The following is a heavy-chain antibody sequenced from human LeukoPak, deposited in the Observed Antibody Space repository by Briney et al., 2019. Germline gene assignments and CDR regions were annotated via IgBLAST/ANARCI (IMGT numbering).Heavy chain of an antibody. CDR3: ARAVSGTLGGAFDI. CDR1: GYTFIDYF. Sequence: ASVKVPCKASGYTFIDYFIHCMRQTPGQALEWLGWINPISGVTRYAQKFQGRVTLTRDTAAYMELSSLKHDDTAVYYCARAVSGTLGGAFDIWGQGTAVTVSS. V-gene: IGHV1-2*02. J-gene: IGHJ3*02. D-gene: IGHD1-14*01. CDR2: INPISGVT.